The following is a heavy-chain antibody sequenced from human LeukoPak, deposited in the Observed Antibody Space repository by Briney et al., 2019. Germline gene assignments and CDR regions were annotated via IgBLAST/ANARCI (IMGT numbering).Heavy chain of an antibody. Sequence: PSETLSLTCTVSGGSISSSRYYWGWIRQPPGKGLEWIGSIYYSGSTYYNPSLKSRVTISVDTSKNQFSLKLSSVTAADTAVYYCAIITMVRGVSLFDYWGQGTLVTVSS. J-gene: IGHJ4*02. CDR2: IYYSGST. V-gene: IGHV4-39*01. CDR3: AIITMVRGVSLFDY. D-gene: IGHD3-10*01. CDR1: GGSISSSRYY.